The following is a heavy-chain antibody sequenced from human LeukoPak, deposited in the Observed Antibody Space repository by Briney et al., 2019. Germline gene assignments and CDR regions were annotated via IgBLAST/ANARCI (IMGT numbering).Heavy chain of an antibody. V-gene: IGHV3-11*01. CDR3: ARGPRILAAGSYYFDY. J-gene: IGHJ4*02. CDR2: INVNGGAM. CDR1: GFSFKDYY. D-gene: IGHD6-13*01. Sequence: SGGSLRLSCAASGFSFKDYYFSWIRQAPGKGLEWVSFINVNGGAMYYADFVKGRFTISRDNAKSSLYLEMNSLRVEDTAVYYCARGPRILAAGSYYFDYWGQGSLVTVSS.